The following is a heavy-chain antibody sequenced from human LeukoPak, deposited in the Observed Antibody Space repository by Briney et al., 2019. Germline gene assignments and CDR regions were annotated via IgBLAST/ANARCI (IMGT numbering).Heavy chain of an antibody. V-gene: IGHV1-24*01. Sequence: ASVKVSCKVSGYTLTELSMHWVRQAPGKGLEWMGGFDPEDGETIYAQKFQGRVTMTEDTSTDTAYMELSSLRSEDTAVYYCAKDRPHYYDSSGYGDYWGQGTLVTVSS. CDR2: FDPEDGET. CDR1: GYTLTELS. J-gene: IGHJ4*02. D-gene: IGHD3-22*01. CDR3: AKDRPHYYDSSGYGDY.